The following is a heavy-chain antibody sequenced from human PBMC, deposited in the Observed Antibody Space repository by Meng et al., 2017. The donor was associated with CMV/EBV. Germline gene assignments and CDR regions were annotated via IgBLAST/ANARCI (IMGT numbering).Heavy chain of an antibody. CDR1: GGSNRRGDYY. D-gene: IGHD2-2*01. CDR2: IYYSGSN. Sequence: VQVRGSGPGLVKPSQPPSPTCHCPGGSNRRGDYYLSLIRQPPGKGLEWIGYIYYSGSNYYHPSLKSRVTISVDTSKNQFSLKLSSVTAADTAVYYCARVGRTSCYDYWGQGTLVTVSS. J-gene: IGHJ4*02. V-gene: IGHV4-30-4*08. CDR3: ARVGRTSCYDY.